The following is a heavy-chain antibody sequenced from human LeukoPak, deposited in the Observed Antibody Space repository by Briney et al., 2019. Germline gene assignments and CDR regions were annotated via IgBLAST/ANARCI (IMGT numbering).Heavy chain of an antibody. CDR1: GWSFSGYY. CDR2: INHSGTT. CDR3: ARGFLNRKRVAATPYWYFDL. D-gene: IGHD2-15*01. V-gene: IGHV4-34*01. J-gene: IGHJ2*01. Sequence: SETLSLTCAVYGWSFSGYYWSWIRQPPGKGLEWIGEINHSGTTNYNPSLKSLITISVDTSKHQFSLKLSYVTAADTAVYYCARGFLNRKRVAATPYWYFDLWGRGTLVTVSS.